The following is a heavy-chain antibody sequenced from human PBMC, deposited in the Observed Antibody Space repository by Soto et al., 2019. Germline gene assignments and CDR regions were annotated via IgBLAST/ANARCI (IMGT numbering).Heavy chain of an antibody. Sequence: SETLSLTCTVSGGSISSGDYYWSWIRQPPGKGLEWVGYIYYSGSTYYNPSLKSRVTISVDTSKNQFSLKLSSVTAADTAVYYCATDSRVDSSGYTQTNWFDPWGQGTLVTVSS. CDR3: ATDSRVDSSGYTQTNWFDP. CDR1: GGSISSGDYY. CDR2: IYYSGST. V-gene: IGHV4-30-4*01. J-gene: IGHJ5*02. D-gene: IGHD3-22*01.